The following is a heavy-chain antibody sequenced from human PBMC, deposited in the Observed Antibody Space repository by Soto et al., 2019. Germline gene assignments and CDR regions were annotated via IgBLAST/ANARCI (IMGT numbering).Heavy chain of an antibody. CDR1: GFTFSSYG. CDR2: IWYDGSNK. D-gene: IGHD4-17*01. CDR3: ARGFDYGDPGYFDY. Sequence: GGSLRLSCAASGFTFSSYGMHWVRQAPGKGLEWVAVIWYDGSNKYYADSVKGRFTISRDNSKNTLYLKMNRQRAEDTAVYYCARGFDYGDPGYFDYWGQGTLVTVSS. V-gene: IGHV3-33*01. J-gene: IGHJ4*02.